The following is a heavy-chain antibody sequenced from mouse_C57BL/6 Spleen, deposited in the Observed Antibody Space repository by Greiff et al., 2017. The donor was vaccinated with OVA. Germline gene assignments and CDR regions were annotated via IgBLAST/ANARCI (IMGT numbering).Heavy chain of an antibody. CDR1: GYTFTSYW. CDR3: ARWERYFDY. CDR2: IDPSDSYT. V-gene: IGHV1-50*01. Sequence: QVQLKQPGAELVKPGASVKLSCKASGYTFTSYWMQWVKQRPGQGLEWIGEIDPSDSYTNYNQKFKGKATLTVDTSSSTAYMQLSSLTSEDSAVYYCARWERYFDYWGQGTTLTVSS. D-gene: IGHD4-1*01. J-gene: IGHJ2*01.